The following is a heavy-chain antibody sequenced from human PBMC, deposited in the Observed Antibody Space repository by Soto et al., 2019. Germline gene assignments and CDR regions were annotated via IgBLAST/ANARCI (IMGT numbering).Heavy chain of an antibody. D-gene: IGHD1-26*01. J-gene: IGHJ4*02. CDR1: GFTFSSYA. CDR2: ISGSGGST. Sequence: GGSLRLSCAASGFTFSSYAMSWVRQAPGKGLAWVSAISGSGGSTYYADSVKGRCTISRDNSKNTLYLQMNSLRAEDTAVYYCAKDQEVGATAPFDYWGQGTLVTVSS. V-gene: IGHV3-23*01. CDR3: AKDQEVGATAPFDY.